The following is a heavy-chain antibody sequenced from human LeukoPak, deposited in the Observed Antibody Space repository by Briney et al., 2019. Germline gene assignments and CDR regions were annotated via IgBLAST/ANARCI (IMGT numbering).Heavy chain of an antibody. CDR3: AKGYSFHFDY. D-gene: IGHD5-18*01. Sequence: GGSLRLSCAASGFTFNSYGMHWVRQAPGKGLEWVAFIRSDGTNKYYADSMKGRFTISRDNSKNTLYLQMNSLRPEDAAVYYCAKGYSFHFDYWGQGTLVTVSS. CDR1: GFTFNSYG. J-gene: IGHJ4*02. V-gene: IGHV3-30*02. CDR2: IRSDGTNK.